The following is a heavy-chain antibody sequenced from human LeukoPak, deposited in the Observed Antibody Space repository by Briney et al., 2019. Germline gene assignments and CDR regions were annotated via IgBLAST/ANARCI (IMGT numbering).Heavy chain of an antibody. CDR1: GYSFTTSW. D-gene: IGHD3-3*01. CDR2: IYPHDSDT. CDR3: ARLITIFGVVGYFHF. Sequence: GESLKISCRGSGYSFTTSWIGWVRQMPGKGLEWMGIIYPHDSDTRYSPSFQGQVTISADKSVNTAYLQWSSLQASDTAMYFCARLITIFGVVGYFHFWGQGTLVTVSS. V-gene: IGHV5-51*01. J-gene: IGHJ4*02.